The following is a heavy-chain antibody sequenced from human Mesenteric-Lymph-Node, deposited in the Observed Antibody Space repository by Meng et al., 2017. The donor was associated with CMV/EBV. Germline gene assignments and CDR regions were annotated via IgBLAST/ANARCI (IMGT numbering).Heavy chain of an antibody. CDR2: LTGSGGST. CDR1: GFTFSSYA. J-gene: IGHJ4*02. V-gene: IGHV3-23*01. Sequence: CAASGFTFSSYAMTWVRQAPGKGLEWVSALTGSGGSTYYADSVKGRFTISRDNSKNTLYLQMNSLRAEDTAVYYCAKTHSSGWYYFDSWGQGTLVTV. CDR3: AKTHSSGWYYFDS. D-gene: IGHD6-19*01.